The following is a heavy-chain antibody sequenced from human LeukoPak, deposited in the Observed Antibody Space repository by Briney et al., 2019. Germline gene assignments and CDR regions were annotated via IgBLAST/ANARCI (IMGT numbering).Heavy chain of an antibody. CDR3: ARAYSNSSPFDY. CDR2: INPSGGST. D-gene: IGHD6-6*01. J-gene: IGHJ4*02. CDR1: GYTFTSYY. Sequence: ASVKVSCKASGYTFTSYYVYWVRQAPGLGLEWMGIINPSGGSTSYAQKFQGRVTMTRDTSTSTVYMELSSLRSEDTAVYYCARAYSNSSPFDYWGQGTLVTVSS. V-gene: IGHV1-46*01.